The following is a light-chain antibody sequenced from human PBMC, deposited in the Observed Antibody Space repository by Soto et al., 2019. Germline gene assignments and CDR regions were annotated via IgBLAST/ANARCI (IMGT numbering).Light chain of an antibody. J-gene: IGLJ3*02. CDR2: INSDGSH. V-gene: IGLV4-69*01. CDR3: QRVGTGIQV. CDR1: SGHSTYA. Sequence: QPVLTQSPSASASLGASVKLTCTLSSGHSTYAIEWHQQQSEKGPRFLMKINSDGSHSKGDGFFDRFSGSSSGAERHLTIASLQSEDEADDYCQRVGTGIQVFCGGTKLTVL.